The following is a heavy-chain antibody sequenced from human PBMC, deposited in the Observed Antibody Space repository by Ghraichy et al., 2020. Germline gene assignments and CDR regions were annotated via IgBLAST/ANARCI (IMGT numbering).Heavy chain of an antibody. CDR2: INSDGSST. D-gene: IGHD3-9*01. V-gene: IGHV3-74*01. J-gene: IGHJ4*02. CDR1: GFTFSSYW. Sequence: LSLTCAASGFTFSSYWMHWVRQAPGKGLVWVSRINSDGSSTSYADSVKGRFTISRDNAKNTLYLQMNSLRAEDTAVYYCARDSGGLRYFDWLFDYWGQGTLVTVSS. CDR3: ARDSGGLRYFDWLFDY.